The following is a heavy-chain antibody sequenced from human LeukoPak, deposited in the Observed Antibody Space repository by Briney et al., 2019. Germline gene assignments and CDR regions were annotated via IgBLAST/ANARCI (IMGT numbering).Heavy chain of an antibody. Sequence: VASVKVSCMVSGYSLTELSIHWVRQAPGKGLEWMGGFDPEDGGTLYAQKFRGRVTMTEDTSTDTAYMEVNSLRSEDTAVYYCATDPPYDNYYGDFYFDYWGQGTLVTVSS. V-gene: IGHV1-24*01. J-gene: IGHJ4*02. CDR3: ATDPPYDNYYGDFYFDY. CDR1: GYSLTELS. CDR2: FDPEDGGT. D-gene: IGHD4-17*01.